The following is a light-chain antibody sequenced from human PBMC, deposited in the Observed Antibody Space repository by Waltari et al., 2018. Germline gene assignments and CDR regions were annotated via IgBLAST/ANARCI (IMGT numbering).Light chain of an antibody. CDR2: KVS. CDR3: MQGTQWPPSLT. Sequence: VMLTQSPLSLPVTLGQPASIPFRSSPSLIYSDGNTSLNWFHQRPGQSPRRLIYKVSNRDYGVPDRFSGSGSGTDFTLKISRVEAEDVGIYYCMQGTQWPPSLTFGGGTKVEIK. CDR1: PSLIYSDGNTS. V-gene: IGKV2-30*01. J-gene: IGKJ4*01.